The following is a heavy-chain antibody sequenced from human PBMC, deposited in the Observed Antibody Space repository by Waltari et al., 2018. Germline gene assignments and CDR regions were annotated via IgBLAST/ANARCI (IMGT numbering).Heavy chain of an antibody. CDR3: ASGGALYYYDSSGYISY. V-gene: IGHV1-2*02. J-gene: IGHJ4*02. Sequence: QAQLVQPGAEVKKPGASVKVSCKASGYTFTGYYMHWVRPAPGQGLEWMGWINPNSGGTNYAQKFQGRVTMTRDTSISTAYMELSRLRSDDTAVYYCASGGALYYYDSSGYISYWGQGTLVTVSS. CDR2: INPNSGGT. D-gene: IGHD3-22*01. CDR1: GYTFTGYY.